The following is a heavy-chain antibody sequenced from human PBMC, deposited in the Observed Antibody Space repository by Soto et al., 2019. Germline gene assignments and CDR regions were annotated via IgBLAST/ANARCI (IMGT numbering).Heavy chain of an antibody. J-gene: IGHJ6*02. CDR1: GGTFSSYA. CDR2: IIPIFGTA. V-gene: IGHV1-69*12. D-gene: IGHD7-27*01. CDR3: ASQLTGDYYYYGMDV. Sequence: QVQLVQSGAEVKKPGSSVKVSCKASGGTFSSYAISWVRQAPGQGLEWMGGIIPIFGTADYAQKFQGRVTITADEPTSTAYMELNSLRSEDTAVYYCASQLTGDYYYYGMDVWGQGTTVTVSS.